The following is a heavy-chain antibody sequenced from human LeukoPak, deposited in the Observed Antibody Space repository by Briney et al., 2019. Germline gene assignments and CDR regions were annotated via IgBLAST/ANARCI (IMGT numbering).Heavy chain of an antibody. CDR2: INTNTGNP. CDR3: ARVGLMVRGVHWGMDV. Sequence: ASVKVSCKASGYTFTSYAMNWVRQAPGQGLEWMGWINTNTGNPTYAQGFTGRFVFSLDTSVSTAYLQISSLKAEDTAVYYCARVGLMVRGVHWGMDVWGQGTTVTVSS. CDR1: GYTFTSYA. D-gene: IGHD3-10*01. J-gene: IGHJ6*02. V-gene: IGHV7-4-1*02.